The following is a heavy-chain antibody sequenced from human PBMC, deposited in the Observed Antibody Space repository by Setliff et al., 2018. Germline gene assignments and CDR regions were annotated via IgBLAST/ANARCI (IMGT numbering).Heavy chain of an antibody. Sequence: PSETLSLTCAVSGYSINSDCFWGWIRQPPGKGLEWIGTISHSGSTSYNSSLKSRVTMSVDTSKNQFSLMLTSVTAADTAVYYCARRDGSMIYREFFDYWGQGALVTVSS. CDR2: ISHSGST. J-gene: IGHJ4*02. V-gene: IGHV4-38-2*01. CDR1: GYSINSDCF. CDR3: ARRDGSMIYREFFDY. D-gene: IGHD2-8*01.